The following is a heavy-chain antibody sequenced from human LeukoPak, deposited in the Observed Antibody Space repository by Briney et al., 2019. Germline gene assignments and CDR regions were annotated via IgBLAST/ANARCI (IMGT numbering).Heavy chain of an antibody. CDR3: ATGGYFLDY. Sequence: GGSLRLSCAGSGFTLSNAWMNWVRQAPGQGLVWVGRIKSKVDGGTTDYAAPVKGRFTISRDDSKNAVFLQVNSLQTEDTAVYFCATGGYFLDYWGQGTLVTVSS. J-gene: IGHJ4*02. CDR2: IKSKVDGGTT. V-gene: IGHV3-15*01. CDR1: GFTLSNAW. D-gene: IGHD3-16*01.